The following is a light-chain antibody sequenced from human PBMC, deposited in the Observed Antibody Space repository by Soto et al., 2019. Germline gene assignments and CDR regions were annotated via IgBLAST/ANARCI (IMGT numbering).Light chain of an antibody. Sequence: EMVLTQSPGTLSLSPGERATLSCMASQSVGSNKLTWYQQKPGQAPRLLIYEASRRATGIPDRFSGSGSGTEFTLTISSLQSEDFAVYYCQQYSNWPWTFGQGTKVDIK. J-gene: IGKJ1*01. V-gene: IGKV3D-15*01. CDR3: QQYSNWPWT. CDR2: EAS. CDR1: QSVGSN.